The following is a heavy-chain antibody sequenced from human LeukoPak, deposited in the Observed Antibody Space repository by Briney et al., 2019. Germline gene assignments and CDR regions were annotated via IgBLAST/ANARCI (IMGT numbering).Heavy chain of an antibody. Sequence: GGSLRLSCAASGFTFSSFIMNWVRQAPGKGLEWVSSISSSNTYIYYADSVKGRFTISRDNAKNSLYLQMNSLRAEDTAVYYCARETTPGHLFDWGQGTLVTVSS. CDR1: GFTFSSFI. CDR2: ISSSNTYI. V-gene: IGHV3-21*01. CDR3: ARETTPGHLFD. J-gene: IGHJ4*02. D-gene: IGHD4-17*01.